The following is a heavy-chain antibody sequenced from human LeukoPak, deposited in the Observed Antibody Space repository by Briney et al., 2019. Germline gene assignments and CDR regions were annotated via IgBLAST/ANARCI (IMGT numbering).Heavy chain of an antibody. V-gene: IGHV3-23*01. CDR3: AKEVEYYYGSLGWFDP. CDR1: GFTFSDYY. Sequence: GGSLRLSCAASGFTFSDYYMSWIRQAPGKGLEWVSAISGSGGSTYYADSVKGRFTISRDNSKNTLYLQMNSLRAEDTAVYYCAKEVEYYYGSLGWFDPWGQGTLVTVSS. CDR2: ISGSGGST. J-gene: IGHJ5*02. D-gene: IGHD3-10*01.